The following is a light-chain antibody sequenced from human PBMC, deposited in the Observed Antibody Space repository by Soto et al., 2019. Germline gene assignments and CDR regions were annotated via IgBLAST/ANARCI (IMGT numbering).Light chain of an antibody. CDR2: DVS. CDR1: SSDVGGYDF. Sequence: QSALTQPASVSGSPGQSITISCTGTSSDVGGYDFVSWYQQHPGKAPKVIIYDVSDRPSGISDRFSGSKSGNTASLTISGLQPEDEADYYCSSYTSSSTLGVFGGGTKLTVL. J-gene: IGLJ3*02. V-gene: IGLV2-14*01. CDR3: SSYTSSSTLGV.